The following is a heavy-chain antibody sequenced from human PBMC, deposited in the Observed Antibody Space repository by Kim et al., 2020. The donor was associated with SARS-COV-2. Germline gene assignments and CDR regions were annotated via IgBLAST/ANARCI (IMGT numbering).Heavy chain of an antibody. V-gene: IGHV1-3*01. D-gene: IGHD2-15*01. CDR2: INAGNGNT. CDR1: GYTFTSYA. J-gene: IGHJ5*02. Sequence: ASVKVSCKASGYTFTSYAMHWVRHAPGQRLEWMGWINAGNGNTKYSQKFQGRVTITRDTSASTAYMELGSLRSEDTAVYYCARDLASVVVVAATDADWFDPWGQGTLVTVS. CDR3: ARDLASVVVVAATDADWFDP.